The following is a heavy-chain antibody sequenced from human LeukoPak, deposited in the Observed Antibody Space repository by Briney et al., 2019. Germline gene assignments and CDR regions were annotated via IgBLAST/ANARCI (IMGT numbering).Heavy chain of an antibody. D-gene: IGHD1/OR15-1a*01. CDR2: HSHSGSA. CDR1: GASINSDTYY. J-gene: IGHJ4*02. V-gene: IGHV4-39*06. CDR3: ARYQTGTMFAV. Sequence: SETLSLTCTVSGASINSDTYYWGWIRQPPGKGLEWIGTHSHSGSAYYNPSLRSRITMSLDTSENQLPLKLYSVTAADTAIYYCARYQTGTMFAVWGQGTLVTISS.